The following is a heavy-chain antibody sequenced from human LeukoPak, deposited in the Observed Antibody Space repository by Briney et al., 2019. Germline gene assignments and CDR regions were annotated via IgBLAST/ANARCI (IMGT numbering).Heavy chain of an antibody. D-gene: IGHD2-2*03. CDR3: ARDPLDISRWANAFDI. CDR2: ISYSGHQ. J-gene: IGHJ3*02. CDR1: GFTFVNYG. V-gene: IGHV3-30-3*01. Sequence: GRPLRLSCAASGFTFVNYGFHWVRQAPMKALEWVAFISYSGHQKYGDSVKGRFTISRDNSKSTLYLQMNGLRPEDTAVYYCARDPLDISRWANAFDIWGQGTIVTVSS.